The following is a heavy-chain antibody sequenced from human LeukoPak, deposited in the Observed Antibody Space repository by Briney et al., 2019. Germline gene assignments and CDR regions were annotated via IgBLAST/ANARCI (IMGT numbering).Heavy chain of an antibody. D-gene: IGHD3-22*01. CDR1: GGSISSGDYY. Sequence: SETLSLTCTVSGGSISSGDYYWSWIRQPPGKGLEWIGYIYYSGSTYYNPSLKSRVTISVDTSKNQFSLKLSSVTAADTAVYYCARMYDRSGYYYPFDYWGQGTLVTVSS. J-gene: IGHJ4*02. V-gene: IGHV4-30-4*08. CDR3: ARMYDRSGYYYPFDY. CDR2: IYYSGST.